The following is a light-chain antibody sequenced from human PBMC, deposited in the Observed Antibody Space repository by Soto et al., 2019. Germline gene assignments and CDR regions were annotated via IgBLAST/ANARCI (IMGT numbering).Light chain of an antibody. J-gene: IGLJ2*01. CDR1: SSNVGAGYD. V-gene: IGLV1-40*01. CDR2: GNS. CDR3: QSYDSSLSGSV. Sequence: QSVLTQPSSVSGAPGQRVTISCTGSSSNVGAGYDVQWYQLLPGTAPKLLIYGNSNRPSGVPDRFSGSKSGTSASLAITGLQAEDEAHYYCQSYDSSLSGSVFGGGTKLTVL.